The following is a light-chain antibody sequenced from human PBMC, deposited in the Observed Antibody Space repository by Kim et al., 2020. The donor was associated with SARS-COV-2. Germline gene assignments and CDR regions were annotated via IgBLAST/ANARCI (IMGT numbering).Light chain of an antibody. CDR2: SND. Sequence: QSVLTQPPSVSGTPGQRVIISCSGSSSNIRSNTVNWYQQHVPGTAPKLLIYSNDERPSGVPDRFSGSKSGTSASLAISGLQSDDEADYYCASWDDSLNGRVFGTGTKVTVL. CDR1: SSNIRSNT. V-gene: IGLV1-44*01. CDR3: ASWDDSLNGRV. J-gene: IGLJ1*01.